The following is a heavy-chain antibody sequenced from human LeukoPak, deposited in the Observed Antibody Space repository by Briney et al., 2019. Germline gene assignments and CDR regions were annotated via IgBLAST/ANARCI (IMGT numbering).Heavy chain of an antibody. D-gene: IGHD5-12*01. CDR3: AKGLEIYLTWLSFRNAFDV. CDR2: IRWNSRSI. V-gene: IGHV3-9*01. CDR1: GFSFDDYA. J-gene: IGHJ3*01. Sequence: GGSLRPSCAASGFSFDDYAMHWVRQVPGKGTEWVSVIRWNSRSIGYADSVKGRFTVSRHNAKNSLYLQMNSLRAEDTALYYCAKGLEIYLTWLSFRNAFDVWGQGAMVTVSS.